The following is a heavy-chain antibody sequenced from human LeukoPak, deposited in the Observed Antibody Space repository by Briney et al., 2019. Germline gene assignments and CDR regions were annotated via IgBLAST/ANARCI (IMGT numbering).Heavy chain of an antibody. CDR2: IYHSGST. CDR3: ARRYCSSTSCSPYYYYYMDV. Sequence: SETLSLTCSVSGYSISSGYYWGWLRQPPGKGLEWIGCIYHSGSTYYNPSLTSRVTISVDTSKNQCSLKLSSVTAADTAVYYCARRYCSSTSCSPYYYYYMDVWGKGTTVTVSS. J-gene: IGHJ6*03. CDR1: GYSISSGYY. V-gene: IGHV4-38-2*01. D-gene: IGHD2-2*01.